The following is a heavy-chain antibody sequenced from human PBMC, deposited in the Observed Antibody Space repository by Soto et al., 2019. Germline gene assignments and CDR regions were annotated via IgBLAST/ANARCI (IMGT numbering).Heavy chain of an antibody. J-gene: IGHJ4*02. V-gene: IGHV3-9*01. CDR2: ISWNSGSI. D-gene: IGHD4-17*01. Sequence: SLRLSCAASGFTFDDNARHGVGQAPGKGLEWVSGISWNSGSIGYADSVKGRFTISRDNAKNSLYLHMNSLRAEDTALYYLSKHIHGDHSIIDFWGQGILVTV. CDR3: SKHIHGDHSIIDF. CDR1: GFTFDDNA.